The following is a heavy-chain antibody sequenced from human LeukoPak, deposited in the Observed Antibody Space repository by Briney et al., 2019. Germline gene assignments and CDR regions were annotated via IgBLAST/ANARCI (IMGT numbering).Heavy chain of an antibody. CDR1: AGSISSNNFC. Sequence: SETLSLTCSVSAGSISSNNFCCGWFLQPPGKGLEWIVCVYSSGSTNISPSLKSRFTISVDKSKNQFCLKVRPVKAADTALYYCGKNDDNVNYYQWMDVWGKGTTVAVSS. CDR2: VYSSGST. D-gene: IGHD1-1*01. J-gene: IGHJ6*04. CDR3: GKNDDNVNYYQWMDV. V-gene: IGHV4-39*01.